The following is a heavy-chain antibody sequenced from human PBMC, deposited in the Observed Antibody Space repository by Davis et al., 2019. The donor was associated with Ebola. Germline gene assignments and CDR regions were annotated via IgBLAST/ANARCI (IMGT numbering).Heavy chain of an antibody. D-gene: IGHD1-14*01. CDR2: SSSSSSTI. CDR1: GFTFSSYS. V-gene: IGHV3-48*02. J-gene: IGHJ6*04. CDR3: ARDPNLRDV. Sequence: GESLKISCAAPGFTFSSYSMNWVRQAPGKGLEWVSYSSSSSSTIYYADSVKGRFTISRDNAKNSLYLQMNSLRDEDTAVYYCARDPNLRDVWGKGTTVTVSS.